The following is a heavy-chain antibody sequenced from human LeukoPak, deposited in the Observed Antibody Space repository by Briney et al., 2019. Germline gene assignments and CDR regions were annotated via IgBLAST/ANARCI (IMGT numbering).Heavy chain of an antibody. J-gene: IGHJ3*02. Sequence: SETLSLTCTVSGGSISSSSYYWGWIRQPPGKGLEWIGSIYYSGSTYYNPSLKSRVTISVDTSKNQFSLKLSSVTAADTAVYYCARARPEIAVAATGPWSPTGGGDDAFDIWGQGTMVTVSS. CDR1: GGSISSSSYY. CDR2: IYYSGST. CDR3: ARARPEIAVAATGPWSPTGGGDDAFDI. V-gene: IGHV4-39*07. D-gene: IGHD6-19*01.